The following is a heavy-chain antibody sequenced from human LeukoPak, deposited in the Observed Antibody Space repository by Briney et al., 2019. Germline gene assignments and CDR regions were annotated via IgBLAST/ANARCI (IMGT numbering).Heavy chain of an antibody. CDR2: MSPNSGNT. J-gene: IGHJ6*02. V-gene: IGHV1-8*01. D-gene: IGHD6-19*01. Sequence: GASVKVSCKASGYTFTNYDINWVRQATGQGLEWMGWMSPNSGNTGYAQKFQGRLTMTSNTSISTAYMELSSLRSEDTAVYFCASPGPAVAGYDSYYYFALDVWGQGTTVTVSS. CDR3: ASPGPAVAGYDSYYYFALDV. CDR1: GYTFTNYD.